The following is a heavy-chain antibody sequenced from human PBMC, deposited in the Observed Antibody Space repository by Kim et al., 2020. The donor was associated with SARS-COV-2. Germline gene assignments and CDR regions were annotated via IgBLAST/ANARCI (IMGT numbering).Heavy chain of an antibody. J-gene: IGHJ4*02. Sequence: ASVKVSCKVSGYTLTELSIHWVRQAPGKGLEWMAHFNRETGERFFAQKIKGRVTMTEDTSTETAYMELTNLRSDDTAMYYCLIDHQVWGQGTLVSVSS. CDR2: FNRETGER. D-gene: IGHD3-22*01. V-gene: IGHV1-24*01. CDR3: LIDHQV. CDR1: GYTLTELS.